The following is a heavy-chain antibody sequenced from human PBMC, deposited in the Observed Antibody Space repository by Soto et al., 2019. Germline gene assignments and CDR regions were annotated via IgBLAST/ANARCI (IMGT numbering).Heavy chain of an antibody. Sequence: XGPTRVTTTETLTVTCTFSGVSLTSPGMCVSWIRQSPGKALEWLALIERDDDDKYYSTSLKTRLTISKDTRKNQVVLTMANMDPADTATYYCARSIRGPRRFNGMDVWGQETTVIVSS. J-gene: IGHJ6*02. CDR1: GVSLTSPGMC. CDR2: IERDDDDK. V-gene: IGHV2-70*13. D-gene: IGHD1-20*01. CDR3: ARSIRGPRRFNGMDV.